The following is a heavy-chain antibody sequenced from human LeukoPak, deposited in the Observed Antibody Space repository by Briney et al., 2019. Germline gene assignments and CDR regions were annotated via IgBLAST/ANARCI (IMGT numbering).Heavy chain of an antibody. J-gene: IGHJ4*02. D-gene: IGHD2-2*01. CDR1: GFTFSSYW. CDR3: ASPSSTSLFDY. V-gene: IGHV3-74*01. CDR2: INSDGSST. Sequence: PGGSLRLSCAASGFTFSSYWMHWVRQAPGKGLVWDSRINSDGSSTSYADSVKGRFTISRDNAKNTLYLQMNSLRAEDTAVYYCASPSSTSLFDYWGQGTLVTVSS.